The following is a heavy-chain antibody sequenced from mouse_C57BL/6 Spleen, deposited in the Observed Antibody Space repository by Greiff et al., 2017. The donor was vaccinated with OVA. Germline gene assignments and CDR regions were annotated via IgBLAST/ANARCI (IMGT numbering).Heavy chain of an antibody. D-gene: IGHD1-1*01. CDR1: GFSLTSYA. CDR2: IWTGGGT. J-gene: IGHJ1*03. Sequence: VHLVESGPGLVAPSQSLSITCTVSGFSLTSYAISWVRQPPGKGLEWLGVIWTGGGTNYNSAPKSRLSISKDNSKSQVFLKMNSLQTDDTARYYCARNDYGSSYWYFDVWGTGTTVTVSS. V-gene: IGHV2-9-1*01. CDR3: ARNDYGSSYWYFDV.